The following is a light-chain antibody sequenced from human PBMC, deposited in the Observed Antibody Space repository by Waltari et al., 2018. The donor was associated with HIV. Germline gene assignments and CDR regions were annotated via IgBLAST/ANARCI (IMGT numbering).Light chain of an antibody. CDR2: DTT. CDR1: TGPVTSKHH. V-gene: IGLV7-46*01. Sequence: QAAVTQEPSSTVSPGGTIFLTCGSTTGPVTSKHHAYWFQQKPGQAPTPLIYDTTQRHSGTPARFSGFLVGDKAVLTLSGALSEDEAVYYCLLFLGAGRVFGGGTMVTV. J-gene: IGLJ2*01. CDR3: LLFLGAGRV.